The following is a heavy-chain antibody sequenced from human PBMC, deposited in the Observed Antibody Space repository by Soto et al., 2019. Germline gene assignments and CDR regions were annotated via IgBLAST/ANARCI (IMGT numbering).Heavy chain of an antibody. CDR2: IYYCGGT. V-gene: IGHV4-39*01. Sequence: QLQLQESGPGLVKPSETLSLTCTVSGGSISSSPYYWGWIRQPPGKGLEWIASIYYCGGTYYNPSLKSRVTMSVDGSKTHFSLRLSSVTAADTAVYYCARHASAVPAVPDYWGQGTLVTVSS. CDR3: ARHASAVPAVPDY. J-gene: IGHJ4*02. D-gene: IGHD2-2*01. CDR1: GGSISSSPYY.